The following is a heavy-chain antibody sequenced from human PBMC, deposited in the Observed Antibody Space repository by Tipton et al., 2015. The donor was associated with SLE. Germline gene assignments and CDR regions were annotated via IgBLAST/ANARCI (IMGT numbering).Heavy chain of an antibody. CDR1: GGSISSSSYY. Sequence: TLSLTCTVSGGSISSSSYYWGWIRQPPGKGLEWIGYIYYSGSTNYNPSLKSRVTISVDTSKNQFSLKLSSVTAADTAVYYCARAPGETWFDPWGQGTLVTVSS. D-gene: IGHD3-10*01. V-gene: IGHV4-61*05. CDR2: IYYSGST. J-gene: IGHJ5*02. CDR3: ARAPGETWFDP.